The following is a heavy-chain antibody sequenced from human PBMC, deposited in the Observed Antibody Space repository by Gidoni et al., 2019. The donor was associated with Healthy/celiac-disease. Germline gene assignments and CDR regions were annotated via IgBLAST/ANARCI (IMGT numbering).Heavy chain of an antibody. CDR1: GGSFSGYY. CDR3: AYLTSGYDAFDI. V-gene: IGHV4-34*01. CDR2: INYSGST. Sequence: QVQLQQWGAGLLMPSETLSLTCAVYGGSFSGYYWSWIRQPPGKGLEWIGEINYSGSTNYNPARKSRVTISVDTSKNQFSLKLSSVTAADTAVYYCAYLTSGYDAFDIWGQGTMVTVSS. D-gene: IGHD5-12*01. J-gene: IGHJ3*02.